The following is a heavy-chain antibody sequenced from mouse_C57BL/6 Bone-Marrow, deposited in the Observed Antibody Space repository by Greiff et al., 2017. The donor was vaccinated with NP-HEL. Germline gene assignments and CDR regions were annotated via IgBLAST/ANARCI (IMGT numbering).Heavy chain of an antibody. V-gene: IGHV2-5*01. Sequence: GKRKESGQGRGKSEQRLCITCTVSGFSLTSYGVHWVRQSPGKGLEWLGVIWRGGSTDYTAAFMSRLSITKDNSKSQVFFKMNSLQADDTAIYYCAKKGWLLDYWGQGTSVTVSS. D-gene: IGHD1-2*01. J-gene: IGHJ4*01. CDR3: AKKGWLLDY. CDR1: GFSLTSYG. CDR2: IWRGGST.